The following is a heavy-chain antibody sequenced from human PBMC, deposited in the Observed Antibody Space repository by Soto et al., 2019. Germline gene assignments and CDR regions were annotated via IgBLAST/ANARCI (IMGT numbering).Heavy chain of an antibody. CDR1: GYTLTSYG. CDR3: ARVVGALGHWFDP. CDR2: IGAYNGNT. V-gene: IGHV1-18*01. Sequence: QVQLVQSGGEVKKPGASVKVSSKASGYTLTSYGISWVRQAPGQGLEGMGRIGAYNGNTNYAQKPQGRVTMTTDTSTSTAYMELRSLRSDDTAVYYCARVVGALGHWFDPWGQGTLVTVSS. J-gene: IGHJ5*02. D-gene: IGHD1-26*01.